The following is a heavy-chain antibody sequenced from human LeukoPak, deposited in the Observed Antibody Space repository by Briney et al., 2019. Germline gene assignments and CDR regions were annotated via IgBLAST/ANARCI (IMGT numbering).Heavy chain of an antibody. J-gene: IGHJ4*02. CDR1: GGSISSGSYY. Sequence: PSETLSLTCTVSGGSISSGSYYWSWIRQPAGKGLEWIGRIYTSGSTNYNPSLKSRVTISVDTSKNQFSLKLSSVTAADTAVYYCAGVEWGVFVDYWGQGTLVTVSS. D-gene: IGHD1-26*01. CDR2: IYTSGST. CDR3: AGVEWGVFVDY. V-gene: IGHV4-61*02.